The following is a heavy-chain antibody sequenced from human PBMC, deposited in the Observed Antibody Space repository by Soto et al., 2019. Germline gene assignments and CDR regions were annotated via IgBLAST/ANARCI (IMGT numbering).Heavy chain of an antibody. CDR1: GYSFTSYW. J-gene: IGHJ6*02. V-gene: IGHV5-10-1*01. Sequence: GEALPISCKRSGYSFTSYWISWVRQMPGKGLEWMGRIDPSDSYTNYSPSFQGHVTISADKSISTAYLQWSSLKASDNHMYYCARQFLHYVCWSYCRNYYDVMAVCAQG. D-gene: IGHD3-16*01. CDR2: IDPSDSYT. CDR3: ARQFLHYVCWSYCRNYYDVMAV.